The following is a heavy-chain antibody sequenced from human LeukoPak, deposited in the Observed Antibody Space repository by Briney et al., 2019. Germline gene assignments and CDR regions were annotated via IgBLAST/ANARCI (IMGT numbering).Heavy chain of an antibody. D-gene: IGHD3-22*01. J-gene: IGHJ3*02. CDR1: GYTLTELS. CDR2: FDPEDGET. CDR3: ATGLRIVVAANHDAFDI. V-gene: IGHV1-24*01. Sequence: ASVKVSCKVSGYTLTELSMHWVRQAPGKGLEWMGGFDPEDGETIYAQKFQGRVTMTEDTSTDTAYMELSSLRSEDTAVYYCATGLRIVVAANHDAFDIWGQGTMVTVSS.